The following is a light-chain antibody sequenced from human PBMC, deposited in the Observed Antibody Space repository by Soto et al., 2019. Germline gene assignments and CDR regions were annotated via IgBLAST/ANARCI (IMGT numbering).Light chain of an antibody. V-gene: IGKV3D-15*01. CDR1: QSVSNN. CDR3: QQYNTWRSIT. J-gene: IGKJ5*01. CDR2: DTS. Sequence: EIVMAQSPATLSVSPGERATLSCRASQSVSNNLAWYQHKPGQAPRVHIYDTSTRAAGVPARFSGSGSGTEFTLTISSLQSEDFAVYYCQQYNTWRSITFGQGTRLESK.